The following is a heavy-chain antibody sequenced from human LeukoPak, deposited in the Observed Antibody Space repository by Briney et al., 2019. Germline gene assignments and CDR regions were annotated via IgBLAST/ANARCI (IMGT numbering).Heavy chain of an antibody. CDR1: GGSISSYY. Sequence: SETLSLTCTVSGGSISSYYWSWIRPPPGKGLEFIGYIYFSGSTNYNPSLRSQVTMSVDTSKNQFSLNLGSVTAADTAVYYCARTPGRGGFDYWGQGTLVTVSS. CDR2: IYFSGST. J-gene: IGHJ4*02. D-gene: IGHD1-14*01. CDR3: ARTPGRGGFDY. V-gene: IGHV4-59*01.